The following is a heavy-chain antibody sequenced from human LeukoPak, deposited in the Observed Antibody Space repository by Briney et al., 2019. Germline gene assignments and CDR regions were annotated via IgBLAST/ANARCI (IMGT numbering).Heavy chain of an antibody. J-gene: IGHJ4*02. CDR3: VREIIRLGQDDYFDY. CDR1: GLTVSSNY. V-gene: IGHV3-21*01. CDR2: ISTSSSYI. Sequence: PGGSLRLSCAASGLTVSSNYMSWVRQAPGKGLEWVSSISTSSSYIYYADSVKGRFTISRDNAKNSLSLQMNSLRAEDTAVYYCVREIIRLGQDDYFDYWGQGTQVTVSS. D-gene: IGHD3-3*01.